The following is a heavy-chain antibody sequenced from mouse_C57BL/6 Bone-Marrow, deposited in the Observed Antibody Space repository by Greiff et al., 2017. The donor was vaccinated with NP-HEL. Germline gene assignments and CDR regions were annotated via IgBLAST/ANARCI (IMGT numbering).Heavy chain of an antibody. CDR1: GYTFTDYY. CDR2: INPNNGGT. V-gene: IGHV1-26*01. J-gene: IGHJ2*01. Sequence: EVQLQQSGPELVKPGASVKISCKASGYTFTDYYMNWVKQSHGKSLEWIGDINPNNGGTSYNQKFKGKATLTVDKSSSTAYMELRSLTSEDSAVYYCARRGTVRHYWGQGTTLTVSS. D-gene: IGHD1-1*01. CDR3: ARRGTVRHY.